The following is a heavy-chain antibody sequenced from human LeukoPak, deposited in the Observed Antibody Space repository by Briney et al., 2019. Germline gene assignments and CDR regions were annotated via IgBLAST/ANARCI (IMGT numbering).Heavy chain of an antibody. J-gene: IGHJ5*02. V-gene: IGHV1-69*04. CDR2: IIPILGIP. CDR1: GGTFTNYA. CDR3: AKIGGDFWSGSPAREWFDP. D-gene: IGHD3-3*01. Sequence: GASVKVSCKVSGGTFTNYAISWVRQAPGQGLEWMGRIIPILGIPNYAQKLQDRVTLTADKSTSTVYMELSSLRSEDSAVYYCAKIGGDFWSGSPAREWFDPWGQGTLVTVSS.